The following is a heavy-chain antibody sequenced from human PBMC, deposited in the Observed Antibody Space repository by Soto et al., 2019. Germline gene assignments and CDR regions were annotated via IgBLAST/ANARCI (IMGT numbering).Heavy chain of an antibody. Sequence: SETLSLTCTVSGASTSGFYCSWIRKSAWKGLEWLGRIYATGTTDYNPSLKSRVMMSVETSKKQFSLKLRSVTAADTAVYYCVRDGTKTLREWFDPWGQGISITVCS. CDR1: GASTSGFY. J-gene: IGHJ5*02. V-gene: IGHV4-4*07. CDR3: VRDGTKTLREWFDP. CDR2: IYATGTT. D-gene: IGHD1-1*01.